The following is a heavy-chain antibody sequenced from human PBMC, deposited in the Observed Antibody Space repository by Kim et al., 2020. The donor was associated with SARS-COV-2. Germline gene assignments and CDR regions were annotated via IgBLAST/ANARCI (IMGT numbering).Heavy chain of an antibody. CDR1: GYTFTSYD. J-gene: IGHJ4*02. Sequence: ASVKVSCKASGYTFTSYDINWVRQATGQGLEWMGWMNPNSGNTGYAQKFQGRVTMTRNTSISTAYMELSSLRSEDTAVYYCASKGSMASGSYYTFDYWGQGTLVTVSS. CDR2: MNPNSGNT. V-gene: IGHV1-8*01. CDR3: ASKGSMASGSYYTFDY. D-gene: IGHD3-10*01.